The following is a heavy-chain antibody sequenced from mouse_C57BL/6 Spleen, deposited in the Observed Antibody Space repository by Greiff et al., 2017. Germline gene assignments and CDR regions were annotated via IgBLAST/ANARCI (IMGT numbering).Heavy chain of an antibody. CDR3: ARGDWGYAMDY. V-gene: IGHV1-61*01. CDR1: GYTFTSYW. D-gene: IGHD4-1*01. Sequence: QVQLQQPGAELVRPGSSVKLSCKASGYTFTSYWMDWVNQRPGQGLEWIGNIYPSDSETHYNQKFKDKATLTVDKSSSTAYMQLSSLTSEDSEVYYSARGDWGYAMDYWGQGTSVTVSS. J-gene: IGHJ4*01. CDR2: IYPSDSET.